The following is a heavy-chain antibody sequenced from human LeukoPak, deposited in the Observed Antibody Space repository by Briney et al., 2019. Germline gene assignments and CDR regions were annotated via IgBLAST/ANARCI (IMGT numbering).Heavy chain of an antibody. CDR2: TYYRSKWYN. V-gene: IGHV6-1*01. CDR1: GDSVSSNSAA. J-gene: IGHJ4*02. CDR3: ARANSGDIVVVPAAPLFDY. D-gene: IGHD2-2*01. Sequence: SQTLSLTCAISGDSVSSNSAAWNWIRQSPSRGLEWLGRTYYRSKWYNDCAVSVKSRITINPDTSKNQFSLQLNSVTPEDTAVYYCARANSGDIVVVPAAPLFDYWGQGTLVTVSS.